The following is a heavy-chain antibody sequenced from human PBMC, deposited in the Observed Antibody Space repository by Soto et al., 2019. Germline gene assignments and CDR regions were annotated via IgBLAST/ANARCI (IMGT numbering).Heavy chain of an antibody. CDR1: GFTCSDFY. D-gene: IGHD3-22*01. Sequence: PRGSLILSGATSGFTCSDFYMSWVRQAPGKGPEWVSYISDDGYTIYYADYVKGRFTISRDNAKNSLDLQMTNLRAEDTAVYYCEKPLSPFSSSYIDYWDQGTLVTVSS. CDR2: ISDDGYTI. V-gene: IGHV3-11*01. J-gene: IGHJ4*02. CDR3: EKPLSPFSSSYIDY.